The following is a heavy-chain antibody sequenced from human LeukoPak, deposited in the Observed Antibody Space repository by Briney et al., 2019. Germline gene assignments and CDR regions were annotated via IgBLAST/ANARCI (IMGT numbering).Heavy chain of an antibody. V-gene: IGHV3-48*01. CDR1: GFTFINYN. J-gene: IGHJ4*02. D-gene: IGHD3-16*01. CDR2: ISGSSCTI. CDR3: ARGVQLWDFFDY. Sequence: GGSLRLSCAASGFTFINYNMNWVRQAPGRGLEWVSYISGSSCTIYYADSVKGRFTISRDNAKNSLYLQMNSLRAEDTAVYYCARGVQLWDFFDYWGQRTLVTASS.